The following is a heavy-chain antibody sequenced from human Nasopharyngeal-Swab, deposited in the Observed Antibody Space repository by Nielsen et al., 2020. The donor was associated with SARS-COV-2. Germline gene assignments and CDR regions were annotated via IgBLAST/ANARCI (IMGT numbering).Heavy chain of an antibody. CDR1: GFTFSSYG. Sequence: LSLTCAASGFTFSSYGMHWVRQAPGKGLEWVAVISYDGSNKYYADSVKGRFTISRDNSKNTLYLQMNSLRAEDTAVYYCAKAQQQMAYYYYGMDVWGQGTTVTVSS. J-gene: IGHJ6*02. V-gene: IGHV3-30*18. CDR3: AKAQQQMAYYYYGMDV. CDR2: ISYDGSNK. D-gene: IGHD6-13*01.